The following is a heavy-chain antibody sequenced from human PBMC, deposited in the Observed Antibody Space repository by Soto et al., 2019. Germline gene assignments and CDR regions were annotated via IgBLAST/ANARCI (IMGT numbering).Heavy chain of an antibody. CDR2: ISYDGSNK. D-gene: IGHD2-2*01. Sequence: GGSLRLSCAASGFTFSSYAMHWVRQAPGKGLEWVAVISYDGSNKYYADSVKGRFTISRDNSKNTLYLQMNSLRAEDTAVYYCAKAGRFVVVPAATLDYWGQGTLVTVSS. CDR1: GFTFSSYA. CDR3: AKAGRFVVVPAATLDY. V-gene: IGHV3-30*04. J-gene: IGHJ4*02.